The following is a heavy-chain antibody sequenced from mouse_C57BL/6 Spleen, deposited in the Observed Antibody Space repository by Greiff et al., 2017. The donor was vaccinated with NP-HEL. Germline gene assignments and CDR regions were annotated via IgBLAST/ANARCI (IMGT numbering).Heavy chain of an antibody. V-gene: IGHV1-42*01. CDR1: GYSFTGYY. D-gene: IGHD2-5*01. J-gene: IGHJ3*01. CDR3: ATIVTFAWFAY. CDR2: INPSTGGT. Sequence: EVKVEESGPELVKPGASVKISCKASGYSFTGYYMNWVKQSPEKSLEWIGEINPSTGGTTYNQKFKAKATLTVDKSSSTAYMQLKSLTSEDSAVYYCATIVTFAWFAYWGQGTLVTVSA.